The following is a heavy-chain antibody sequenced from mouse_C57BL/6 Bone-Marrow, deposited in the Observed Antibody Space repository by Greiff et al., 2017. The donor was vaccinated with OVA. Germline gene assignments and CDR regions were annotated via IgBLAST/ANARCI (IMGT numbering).Heavy chain of an antibody. V-gene: IGHV14-2*01. Sequence: DVKLQESGAELVKPGASVKLSCTASGFNIKDYYMHWVKQRTEQGLEWIGRIDPEDGETKYAPKFQGKATITADTSSNTAYLQLSSLTSEDTAVYYCAIITTVVATPDYWGQGTTLTVSS. CDR2: IDPEDGET. D-gene: IGHD1-1*01. CDR3: AIITTVVATPDY. CDR1: GFNIKDYY. J-gene: IGHJ2*01.